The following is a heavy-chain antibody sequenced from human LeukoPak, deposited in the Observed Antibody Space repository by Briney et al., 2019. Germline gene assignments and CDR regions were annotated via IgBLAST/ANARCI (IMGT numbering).Heavy chain of an antibody. CDR3: ARVGYCGGDCYPFDY. V-gene: IGHV4-34*01. D-gene: IGHD2-21*02. CDR2: INHRGST. CDR1: GGSFSGYY. Sequence: SETLSLTCAIYGGSFSGYYWSWIRHPPGKGLEWIGEINHRGSTNYNPSLKSRVTISVDTSRNSFSLELSSVTAADTAVYYCARVGYCGGDCYPFDYWGQGTLTTISS. J-gene: IGHJ4*02.